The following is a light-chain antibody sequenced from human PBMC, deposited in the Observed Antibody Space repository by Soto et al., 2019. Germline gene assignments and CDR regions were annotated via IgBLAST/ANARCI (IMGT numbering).Light chain of an antibody. CDR3: QQYDNLPCT. V-gene: IGKV1-33*01. CDR2: DAS. Sequence: DIQMTQSPSFLSASVGDRVTITCQASQDIRNYLNWYQQKPGKAPKLLIYDASNLQTGVPSRFSGSQSATEFNCTISSLQPEDFATYYCQQYDNLPCTFGPGTKVDIK. CDR1: QDIRNY. J-gene: IGKJ3*01.